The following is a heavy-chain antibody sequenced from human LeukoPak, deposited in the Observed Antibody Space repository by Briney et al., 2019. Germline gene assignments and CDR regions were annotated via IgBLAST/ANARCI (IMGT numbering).Heavy chain of an antibody. CDR3: ARSPRDGYLFDY. Sequence: GGSLRLSCAASGVTFSSYDMHWVRQATGKGLEWVSAIGTAGDTYYPGSVKGRFTISRENAKNSLYLQMNSLGAGDTAVYYCARSPRDGYLFDYWGQGTLVTVSS. V-gene: IGHV3-13*01. CDR1: GVTFSSYD. CDR2: IGTAGDT. J-gene: IGHJ4*02. D-gene: IGHD5-24*01.